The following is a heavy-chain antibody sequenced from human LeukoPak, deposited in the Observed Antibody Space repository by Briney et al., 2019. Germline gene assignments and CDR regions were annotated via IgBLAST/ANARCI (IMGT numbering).Heavy chain of an antibody. CDR3: ARVLWFGESHYYFDY. Sequence: SETLSLTCTVSGGSISSSSYYWSWIRQPPGKGLEWIGYIYYSGSTNYNPSLKSRVTISVDTSKNQFSLKLSSVTAADTAVYYCARVLWFGESHYYFDYWGQGTLVTVSS. V-gene: IGHV4-61*01. CDR1: GGSISSSSYY. J-gene: IGHJ4*02. D-gene: IGHD3-10*01. CDR2: IYYSGST.